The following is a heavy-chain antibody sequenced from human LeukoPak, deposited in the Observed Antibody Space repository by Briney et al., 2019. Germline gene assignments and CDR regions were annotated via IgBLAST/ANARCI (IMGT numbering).Heavy chain of an antibody. J-gene: IGHJ4*02. D-gene: IGHD3-22*01. CDR2: IYYSGST. CDR3: ARSRKSGNSSGYYDLSGLFDY. V-gene: IGHV4-31*03. CDR1: GGPISSGGYY. Sequence: SETLSLTCTVSGGPISSGGYYWSWIRQHPGKGLEWIGYIYYSGSTYYNPSLKSRVTISVDTSKNQFSLKLSSVTAADTAVYYCARSRKSGNSSGYYDLSGLFDYWGQGTLVTVSS.